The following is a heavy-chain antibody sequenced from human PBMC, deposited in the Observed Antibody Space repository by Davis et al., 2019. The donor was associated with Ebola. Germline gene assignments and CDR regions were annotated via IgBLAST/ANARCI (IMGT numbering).Heavy chain of an antibody. V-gene: IGHV1-18*01. D-gene: IGHD6-6*01. J-gene: IGHJ6*02. CDR1: GYTFTSYG. CDR2: ISAYNGNT. Sequence: ASVKVSCKASGYTFTSYGISWVRQAPGQGLEWMGWISAYNGNTNYAQKLQGRITMTTDTSTSTAYMELRSLRSDDTAVYYCARDPPSIAARGYYYGMDVWGQGTTVTVSS. CDR3: ARDPPSIAARGYYYGMDV.